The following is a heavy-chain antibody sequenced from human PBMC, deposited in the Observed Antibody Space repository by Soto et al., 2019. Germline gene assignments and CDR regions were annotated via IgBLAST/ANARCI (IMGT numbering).Heavy chain of an antibody. Sequence: QVQLVQSGAEVKKPGASVKVACKASGYIFTSYGISWVRQAPGQRLEWMGWISAYNGNTNYVQKLQGRVTMTTDTATSTAYMELRSLRSADTAAYSCARDQGRSYSYWGQGTLVTVSS. J-gene: IGHJ4*02. D-gene: IGHD1-26*01. CDR3: ARDQGRSYSY. V-gene: IGHV1-18*01. CDR2: ISAYNGNT. CDR1: GYIFTSYG.